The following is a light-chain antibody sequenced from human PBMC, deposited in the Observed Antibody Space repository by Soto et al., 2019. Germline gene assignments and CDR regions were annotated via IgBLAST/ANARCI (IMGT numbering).Light chain of an antibody. Sequence: DIQMTQSPSSLSASVGDRVTITSRASQSISSYLNWYQQKPGKAPKLLIHAASSLQSGVPSRFSGSGSGTDFTLTISSLQPEDFATYYCQQSYSTPLTFGGGTKVDIK. CDR3: QQSYSTPLT. J-gene: IGKJ4*01. V-gene: IGKV1-39*01. CDR1: QSISSY. CDR2: AAS.